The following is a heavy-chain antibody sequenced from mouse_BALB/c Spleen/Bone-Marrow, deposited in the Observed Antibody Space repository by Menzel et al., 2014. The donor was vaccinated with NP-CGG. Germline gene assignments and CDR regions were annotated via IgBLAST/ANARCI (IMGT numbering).Heavy chain of an antibody. CDR3: ARDAGRGNFDY. J-gene: IGHJ2*01. V-gene: IGHV7-1*02. CDR1: GFTFSDFY. D-gene: IGHD4-1*01. Sequence: EEQLVESGGGLVQPGGFLRLSCATSGFTFSDFYMEWVRQPPGKRLEWIAASRNRRNDYTTEYSASVKGRFIVSRDTSQSILYLQMNALRAEDTAIYYCARDAGRGNFDYWGRGGTLTVSS. CDR2: SRNRRNDYTT.